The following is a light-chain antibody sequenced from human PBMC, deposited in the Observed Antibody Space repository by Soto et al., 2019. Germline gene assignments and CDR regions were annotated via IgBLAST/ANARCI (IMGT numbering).Light chain of an antibody. CDR2: DSN. Sequence: QSVLTQPPSVSAAPGQKVTISCSGSSSNIGNNYVSWYQQLPGTAPKLLIYDSNKRPSGIPDRFSGSKSGTSATLDITGLRTGEEADYYCATLDSSLTGEVFGGGTKVTVL. CDR3: ATLDSSLTGEV. CDR1: SSNIGNNY. J-gene: IGLJ2*01. V-gene: IGLV1-51*01.